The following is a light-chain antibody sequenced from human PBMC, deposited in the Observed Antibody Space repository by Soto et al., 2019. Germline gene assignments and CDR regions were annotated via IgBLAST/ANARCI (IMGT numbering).Light chain of an antibody. CDR3: QQSYSSWT. CDR2: ATF. J-gene: IGKJ1*01. V-gene: IGKV1-39*01. CDR1: QSIGTY. Sequence: DVPMTQSPSSLSASVGDRVTITCRASQSIGTYLNWYQQKPGKAPNLLIFATFSLQSGVPSRFSSSGSGTDFILTINSLQLEDFATYYCQQSYSSWTFGQGTKVEIK.